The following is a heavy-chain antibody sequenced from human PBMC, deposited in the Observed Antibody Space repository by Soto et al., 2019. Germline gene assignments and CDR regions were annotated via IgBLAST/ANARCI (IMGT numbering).Heavy chain of an antibody. Sequence: SETLSLTCTVSGGSISSYYWSWIRQPPGKGLEWIGYIYYSGSTNYNPSLKSRVTISVDTSKNQFSLKLSSVTAADTAVYYCARVLLWFAELYGAFDIWGQGTMVTVSS. D-gene: IGHD3-10*01. CDR3: ARVLLWFAELYGAFDI. V-gene: IGHV4-59*01. J-gene: IGHJ3*02. CDR1: GGSISSYY. CDR2: IYYSGST.